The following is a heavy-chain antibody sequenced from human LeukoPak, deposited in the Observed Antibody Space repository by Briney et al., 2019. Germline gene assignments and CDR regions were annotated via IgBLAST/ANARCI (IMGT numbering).Heavy chain of an antibody. J-gene: IGHJ3*02. CDR1: GGSISSYY. Sequence: SETLSLTCTVSGGSISSYYWSWIRQPPGKGLEWIGYIYYSGSTNYNPSLKSRVTISVDTSKNQFSLNLSSVTAADTAVYYCARNSSGWRSFDIWGQGTMVTVSS. V-gene: IGHV4-59*01. D-gene: IGHD6-19*01. CDR3: ARNSSGWRSFDI. CDR2: IYYSGST.